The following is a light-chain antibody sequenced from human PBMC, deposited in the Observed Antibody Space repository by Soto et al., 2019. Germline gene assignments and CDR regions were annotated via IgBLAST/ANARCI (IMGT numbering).Light chain of an antibody. Sequence: DIVMTQSPLSLPVTPGEPASISCRSSQSLLHSNGYNYLDWYLQKPGQSPQLLIYLGSNRSSGVPDGFSGSGSGTDFTLKISRVEAEDVGVYYCMQALQTWTFGQGTKVEIK. V-gene: IGKV2-28*01. CDR1: QSLLHSNGYNY. CDR2: LGS. J-gene: IGKJ1*01. CDR3: MQALQTWT.